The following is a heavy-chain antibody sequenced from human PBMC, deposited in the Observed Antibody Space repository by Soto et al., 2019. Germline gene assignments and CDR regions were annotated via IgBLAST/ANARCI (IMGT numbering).Heavy chain of an antibody. CDR2: INPASQLR. J-gene: IGHJ4*02. Sequence: QVQLLQSGPEVKRPGSSVKVSCRASGVSFNSYGFAWVRQAPGRGLGWVGKINPASQLRNYQQSLQGRVTITADTSTTTAYMELSGLTSEDTAVYYCARMKLARLDHWGQGTLVTVSS. V-gene: IGHV1-69*09. CDR3: ARMKLARLDH. D-gene: IGHD1-1*01. CDR1: GVSFNSYG.